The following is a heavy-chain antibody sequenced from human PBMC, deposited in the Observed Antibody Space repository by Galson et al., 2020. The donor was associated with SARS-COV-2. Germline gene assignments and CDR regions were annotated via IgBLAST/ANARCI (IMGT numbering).Heavy chain of an antibody. CDR2: ISHSGST. J-gene: IGHJ6*03. CDR3: ARGGSRPMMAFDYYYFYMVV. D-gene: IGHD3-16*01. V-gene: IGHV4-34*01. CDR1: GGSFSDYS. Sequence: SETLSLTCAVYGGSFSDYSWTWVRQPPGKGLEWIGEISHSGSTNYSPSPKSRVFMSADTSKNQFSLKLSSVTAADTAVYYCARGGSRPMMAFDYYYFYMVVWGKGTTVTVSS.